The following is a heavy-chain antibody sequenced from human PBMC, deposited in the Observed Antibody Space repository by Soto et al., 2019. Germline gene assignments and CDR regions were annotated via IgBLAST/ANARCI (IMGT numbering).Heavy chain of an antibody. D-gene: IGHD6-13*01. V-gene: IGHV3-53*01. Sequence: GGSLRLSCAASGFTVSSSYMTWIRQAPEKGLEWVSVIYTGGTTYYADSVRGRFTISRDNSKNTLYLQMNSLRAEDTAMYYCASGQQIRMADIWGQGTMVTVSS. CDR1: GFTVSSSY. CDR2: IYTGGTT. CDR3: ASGQQIRMADI. J-gene: IGHJ3*02.